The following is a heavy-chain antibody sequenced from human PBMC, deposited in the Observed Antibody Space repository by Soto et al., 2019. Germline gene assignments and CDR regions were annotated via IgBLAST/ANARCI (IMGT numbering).Heavy chain of an antibody. J-gene: IGHJ6*01. D-gene: IGHD3-3*01. CDR2: IYWDDDK. CDR1: GFSLSTTGVG. V-gene: IGHV2-5*02. CDR3: GPRRAILGLVYGRAV. Sequence: QITLKESGPTLVKPTQTLTLTCTFSGFSLSTTGVGVGWIRQPPGKALEWLALIYWDDDKLYSPSLKSRLTVTEGTPKGSLAVTLTHRHPLDPATYYCGPRRAILGLVYGRAVSGQGTTGTVSS.